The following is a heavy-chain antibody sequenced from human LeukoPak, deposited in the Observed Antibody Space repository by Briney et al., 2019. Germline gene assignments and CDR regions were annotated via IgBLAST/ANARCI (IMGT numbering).Heavy chain of an antibody. J-gene: IGHJ4*02. V-gene: IGHV4-38-2*02. D-gene: IGHD5-18*01. CDR2: IYHSGGT. Sequence: PETLSLTCTVSGYSISSGYYWGWIRQPPGKGLEWIGSIYHSGGTYYNPSLKSRVTISVDTSKNQFSLKLSSVTAADTAVYYCARDWGWGYSYGYIFDYWGQGTLVTVSS. CDR1: GYSISSGYY. CDR3: ARDWGWGYSYGYIFDY.